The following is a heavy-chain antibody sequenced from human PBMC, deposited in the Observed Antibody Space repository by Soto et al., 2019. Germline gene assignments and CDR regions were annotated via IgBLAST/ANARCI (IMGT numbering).Heavy chain of an antibody. J-gene: IGHJ6*03. CDR1: GGSISSSSSS. V-gene: IGHV4-39*01. CDR3: ARTYVTDVVVVPASKDFMDV. CDR2: ISYSGST. Sequence: SETLSLTCTVSGGSISSSSSSWGWIRQPPGKGLEWLGIISYSGSTYYSPSLKSRVTISVDASKNLFSLKLSSVTAADTAVYYCARTYVTDVVVVPASKDFMDVWGKGTTVTVSS. D-gene: IGHD2-2*01.